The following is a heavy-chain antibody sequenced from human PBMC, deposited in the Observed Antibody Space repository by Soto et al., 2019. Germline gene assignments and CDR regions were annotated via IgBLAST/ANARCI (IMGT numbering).Heavy chain of an antibody. V-gene: IGHV4-39*01. CDR2: IYYSGNS. D-gene: IGHD3-10*01. Sequence: SETLSLTCTVSGGSISGSNYNWGWIRQPPGKGLEWIASIYYSGNSYYNPSLKSRLTISVDTSKNQFSLKVSSVTAADTAVYYCARHLYGSGIVGQHWGQGTLVTVSS. CDR1: GGSISGSNYN. CDR3: ARHLYGSGIVGQH. J-gene: IGHJ1*01.